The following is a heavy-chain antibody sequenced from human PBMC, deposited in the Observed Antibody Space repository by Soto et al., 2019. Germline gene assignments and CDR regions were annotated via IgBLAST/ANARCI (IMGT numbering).Heavy chain of an antibody. CDR3: ARTGFCSGDACYPNWFDS. Sequence: QVQLRESGPGLVQPSETLSLTCTVSGGSVSSGSYYWSWIRQPPGKGLEWIGYIYYSGSTSYNPSLRSRVTMSVDTSKNQFSRKLSSVTAADTAVYYCARTGFCSGDACYPNWFDSWGQGTLVTVSS. CDR1: GGSVSSGSYY. J-gene: IGHJ5*01. CDR2: IYYSGST. V-gene: IGHV4-61*01. D-gene: IGHD2-15*01.